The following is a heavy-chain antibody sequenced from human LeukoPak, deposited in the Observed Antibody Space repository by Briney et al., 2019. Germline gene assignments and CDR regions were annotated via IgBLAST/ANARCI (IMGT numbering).Heavy chain of an antibody. CDR3: ARDHRIYYDSSGYWGF. CDR2: ISSSGSTI. J-gene: IGHJ4*02. D-gene: IGHD3-22*01. V-gene: IGHV3-48*03. Sequence: PGGSLRLSCAASGFTFSSYEMNWVRQAPGKGLEWVSYISSSGSTIYYADSVKGRFTISRDNAKNSLYLQMNSLRAEDTAVYYCARDHRIYYDSSGYWGFWGQGTLVTVSS. CDR1: GFTFSSYE.